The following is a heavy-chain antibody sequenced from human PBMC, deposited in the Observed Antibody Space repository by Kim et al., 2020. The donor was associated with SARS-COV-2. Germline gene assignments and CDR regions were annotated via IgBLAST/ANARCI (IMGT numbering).Heavy chain of an antibody. V-gene: IGHV4-34*01. J-gene: IGHJ3*02. CDR2: INHSGST. CDR3: ARSIFRRYGSGSIYQGRSAFDI. D-gene: IGHD3-10*01. CDR1: GGSFSGYY. Sequence: SETLSLTCAVYGGSFSGYYWSWIRQPPGKGLEWIGEINHSGSTNYNPSLKSRVTISVDTSKNQFSLKLSSVTAADTAVYYCARSIFRRYGSGSIYQGRSAFDIWGQGTMVTVSS.